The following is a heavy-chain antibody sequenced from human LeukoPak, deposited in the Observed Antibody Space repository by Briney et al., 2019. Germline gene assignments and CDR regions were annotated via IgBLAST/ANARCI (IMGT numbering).Heavy chain of an antibody. V-gene: IGHV3-13*01. Sequence: GGSLRLSCAASGFTFSSYDMHWVRQTTRKGLEWVSAIGTAGDTYYPGSVKGRFTISRENAKNSLYLQMNSLRAGDTAVYYCARGLYVRYTGSYDAFDTWGQGTMVTVSS. J-gene: IGHJ3*02. CDR3: ARGLYVRYTGSYDAFDT. CDR2: IGTAGDT. CDR1: GFTFSSYD. D-gene: IGHD1-26*01.